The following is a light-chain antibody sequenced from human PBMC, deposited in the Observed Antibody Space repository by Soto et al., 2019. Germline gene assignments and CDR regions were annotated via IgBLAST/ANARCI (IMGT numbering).Light chain of an antibody. J-gene: IGLJ1*01. V-gene: IGLV1-51*01. CDR2: DNY. CDR3: GTWDTSLRVFYV. Sequence: QSVLTQPPSVSAAPGQNVTISCSRTSSNIGNNYVSWYQHLPGTAPRILIYDNYKRPSGIPDRFSGFKSGTSATLGITGLQTGDEADYYCGTWDTSLRVFYVFGSGTKLTVL. CDR1: SSNIGNNY.